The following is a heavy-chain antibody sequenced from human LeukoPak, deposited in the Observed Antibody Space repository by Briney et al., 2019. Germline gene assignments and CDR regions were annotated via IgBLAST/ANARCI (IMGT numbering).Heavy chain of an antibody. CDR3: ARDTGGYHDRDYYYYMDV. V-gene: IGHV4-59*01. J-gene: IGHJ6*03. CDR2: IYYSGST. D-gene: IGHD1-26*01. Sequence: SETLSLTCTVSGGSISSYYWSWIRQPPGKGLERIGYIYYSGSTNYNPSLKSRVTISVDTSKNQFSLKLSSVTAADTAVYYCARDTGGYHDRDYYYYMDVWGKGTTVTISS. CDR1: GGSISSYY.